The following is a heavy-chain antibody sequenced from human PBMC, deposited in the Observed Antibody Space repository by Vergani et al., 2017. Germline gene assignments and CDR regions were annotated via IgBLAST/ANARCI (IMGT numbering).Heavy chain of an antibody. J-gene: IGHJ6*02. CDR2: INHSGST. CDR1: GGSFSGYY. CDR3: ARDHMVRGVVGALGDYYYGMDV. V-gene: IGHV4-34*01. Sequence: QVQLQQWGAGLLKPSETLSLTCAVYGGSFSGYYWSWIRQPPGKGLEWIGEINHSGSTNYNPSLKSRVTISVDTSKNQFSLKLSSVTAADTAVYYCARDHMVRGVVGALGDYYYGMDVWGQGTTVTVSS. D-gene: IGHD3-10*01.